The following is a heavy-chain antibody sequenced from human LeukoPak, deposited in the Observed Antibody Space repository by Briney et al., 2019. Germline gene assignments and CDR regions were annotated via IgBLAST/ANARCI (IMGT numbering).Heavy chain of an antibody. V-gene: IGHV3-7*03. CDR2: IKQDGSEK. CDR3: ARDTSSSYSSGWYLGY. J-gene: IGHJ4*02. D-gene: IGHD6-19*01. CDR1: GFTFSSYW. Sequence: GGSLRLSCAASGFTFSSYWMSWVRQAPGKGLEWVANIKQDGSEKYYVDSVKGRFTISRDNAKNSLYLQMNSLRAEDTAVYCCARDTSSSYSSGWYLGYWGQGTLVTVSS.